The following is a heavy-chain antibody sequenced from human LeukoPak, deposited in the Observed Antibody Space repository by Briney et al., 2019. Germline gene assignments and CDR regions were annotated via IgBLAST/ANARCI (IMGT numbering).Heavy chain of an antibody. D-gene: IGHD3-10*01. Sequence: SETLSLTCTVSGGSISSYYWSWIRQPPGKGLEWIGYIYYSGSTNYNPSLKSRVTISVDTSKNQFSLKLSSVTAADTAVYYCARGVVYYYGSGSYYLDYWGQGTLVTVSS. CDR3: ARGVVYYYGSGSYYLDY. CDR2: IYYSGST. J-gene: IGHJ4*02. CDR1: GGSISSYY. V-gene: IGHV4-59*12.